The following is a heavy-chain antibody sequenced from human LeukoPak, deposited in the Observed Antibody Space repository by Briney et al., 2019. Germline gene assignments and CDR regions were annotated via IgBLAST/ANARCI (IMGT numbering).Heavy chain of an antibody. CDR3: ARRGPSSGWYEGGDYYYGMDV. CDR1: GGSISSYY. J-gene: IGHJ6*02. V-gene: IGHV4-59*08. Sequence: SETLSLTCTASGGSISSYYWSWIRQPPGKGLEWIGYIYYSGSTNYNPSLKSRVTISVDTSKNQFSLKLSSVTAADTAVYHCARRGPSSGWYEGGDYYYGMDVWGQGTTVTVSS. D-gene: IGHD6-19*01. CDR2: IYYSGST.